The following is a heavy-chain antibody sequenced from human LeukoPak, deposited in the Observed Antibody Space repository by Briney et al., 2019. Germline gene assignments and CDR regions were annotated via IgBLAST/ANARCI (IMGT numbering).Heavy chain of an antibody. CDR1: GFTFDDYA. Sequence: PGRSLRLSCAASGFTFDDYAMHWVRQAPGKGLEWVSGISWNSGSIGYADSVKGRFTISRDNAKNSLYLQMNSLRAEDTALYYCAKADSSGYYVTGYFDYWGQGTLVTVSS. D-gene: IGHD3-22*01. J-gene: IGHJ4*02. CDR3: AKADSSGYYVTGYFDY. V-gene: IGHV3-9*01. CDR2: ISWNSGSI.